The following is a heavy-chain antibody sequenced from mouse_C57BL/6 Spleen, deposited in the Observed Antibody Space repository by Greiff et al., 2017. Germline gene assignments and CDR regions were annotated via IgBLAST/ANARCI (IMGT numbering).Heavy chain of an antibody. CDR2: SRNKANDYTT. D-gene: IGHD2-3*01. V-gene: IGHV7-1*01. CDR1: GFTFSDFY. J-gene: IGHJ3*01. CDR3: ARDIYDGYYGFAY. Sequence: EVKLMESGGGLVQSGRSLRLSCATSGFTFSDFYMEWVRQAPGKGLEWIAASRNKANDYTTEYSASVKGRFIVSRDTSQSILYLQMNALRAEDTAIYYCARDIYDGYYGFAYWGQGTLVTVSA.